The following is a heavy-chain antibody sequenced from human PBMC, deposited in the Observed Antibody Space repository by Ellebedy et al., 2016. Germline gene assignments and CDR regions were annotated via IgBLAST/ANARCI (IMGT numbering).Heavy chain of an antibody. CDR1: GDSISNSNCY. CDR3: ARLVGAGSYPDI. D-gene: IGHD3-10*01. V-gene: IGHV4-39*01. CDR2: IYYSGTT. J-gene: IGHJ3*02. Sequence: SETLSLTCTVSGDSISNSNCYWGWIRQPPGKGLEWIGSIYYSGTTYYNPSLKSRVTISVDTSKKQFSLKLSSVTATDTAVYYCARLVGAGSYPDIWGQGTMVTVSS.